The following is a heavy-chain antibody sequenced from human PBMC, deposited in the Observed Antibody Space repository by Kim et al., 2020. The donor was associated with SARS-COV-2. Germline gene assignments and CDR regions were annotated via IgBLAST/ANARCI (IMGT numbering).Heavy chain of an antibody. V-gene: IGHV5-10-1*01. J-gene: IGHJ4*02. D-gene: IGHD6-19*01. CDR3: AIGEVAGTEARYDY. CDR1: GYSFTSYW. CDR2: IDPSDSYT. Sequence: GESLKISCKGSGYSFTSYWITWVRQMPGKGLEWMGRIDPSDSYTNYSPFFQGHVTISADKSISIAYLQWSSLKASDTAMYYCAIGEVAGTEARYDYWGQGALVTVSS.